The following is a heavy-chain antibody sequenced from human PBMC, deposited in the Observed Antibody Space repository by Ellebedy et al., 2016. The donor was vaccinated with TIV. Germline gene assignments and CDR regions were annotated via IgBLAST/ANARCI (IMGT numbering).Heavy chain of an antibody. Sequence: GESLKISCAASGFTFSNYSMNWVRQAPGKGLEWVSSISSSSSYIYFADSVKGRFTISRDNSKNTLYLQMNSLRAEDTAVYYCARGPKSYYYDSRSENWGQGTLVTVSS. CDR3: ARGPKSYYYDSRSEN. V-gene: IGHV3-21*01. CDR2: ISSSSSYI. J-gene: IGHJ4*02. CDR1: GFTFSNYS. D-gene: IGHD3-22*01.